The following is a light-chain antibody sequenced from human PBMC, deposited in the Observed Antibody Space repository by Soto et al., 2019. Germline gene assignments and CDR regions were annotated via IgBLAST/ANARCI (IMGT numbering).Light chain of an antibody. V-gene: IGKV1D-12*01. CDR1: RDLSGW. CDR2: AAS. Sequence: DIQMTQTPSPLSAPVGDSDTITCRSSRDLSGWLAWYQQKPGKAPKLLISAASSLQSGVPSRFSGSGSGTDFTLTIRSLQPEDFATYYCQQPISFPITFGQGTRLEIK. J-gene: IGKJ5*01. CDR3: QQPISFPIT.